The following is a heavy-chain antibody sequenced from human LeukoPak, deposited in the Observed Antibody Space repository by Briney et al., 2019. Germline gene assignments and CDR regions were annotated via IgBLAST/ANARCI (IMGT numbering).Heavy chain of an antibody. Sequence: PGGSLRLSCAASGFTFSSYAMSWVRQAPGKGLECVSAISGSGGSTYYADSVKGRFTVSRDNSKNTLYLQMNSLRAEDTAVYYCARFPSYVWFGELYYFDYWGQGTLVTVSS. J-gene: IGHJ4*02. CDR1: GFTFSSYA. D-gene: IGHD3-10*01. CDR3: ARFPSYVWFGELYYFDY. CDR2: ISGSGGST. V-gene: IGHV3-23*01.